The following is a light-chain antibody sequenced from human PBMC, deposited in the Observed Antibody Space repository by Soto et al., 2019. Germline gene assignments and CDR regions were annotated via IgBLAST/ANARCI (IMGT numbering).Light chain of an antibody. Sequence: QSVLTQPPSVSGAPGQRVTISCTGSSSNIGAGYDVHWYQQLPGTAPKLLIYSNINRPSGVSDRFSGSKSGTSASLPIPGLQAEDEADDSCQTYDSSLSALVFGTGTKLTVL. J-gene: IGLJ1*01. CDR1: SSNIGAGYD. CDR2: SNI. V-gene: IGLV1-40*01. CDR3: QTYDSSLSALV.